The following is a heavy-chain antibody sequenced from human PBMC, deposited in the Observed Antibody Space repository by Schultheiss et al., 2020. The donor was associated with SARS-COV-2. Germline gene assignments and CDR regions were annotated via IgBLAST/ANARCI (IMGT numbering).Heavy chain of an antibody. J-gene: IGHJ6*03. CDR3: FGSSAGYYYYMDV. CDR2: IYSGGST. CDR1: GFTVSSNY. D-gene: IGHD6-6*01. V-gene: IGHV3-66*01. Sequence: GESLKISCAASGFTVSSNYMSWVRQAPGKGLEWVSVIYSGGSTYYADSVKGRFTISRDNSKNTLYLQMNSLRAEDTALYYCFGSSAGYYYYMDVWGKGTTVTVSS.